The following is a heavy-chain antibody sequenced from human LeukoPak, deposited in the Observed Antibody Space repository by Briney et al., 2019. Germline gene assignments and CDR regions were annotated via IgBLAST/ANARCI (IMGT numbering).Heavy chain of an antibody. CDR2: ISAYNGNT. CDR1: GYTFTSYG. D-gene: IGHD3-3*01. V-gene: IGHV1-18*01. J-gene: IGHJ6*03. CDR3: ARANWDFWSGYYSYYYYYMDV. Sequence: ASVKVSCKASGYTFTSYGISWVRQAPGQGLEWMGWISAYNGNTNYAQKLQGRVTMTTDTSTSTAYMELRSLSSDDTAVYYCARANWDFWSGYYSYYYYYMDVWGKGTTVTVSS.